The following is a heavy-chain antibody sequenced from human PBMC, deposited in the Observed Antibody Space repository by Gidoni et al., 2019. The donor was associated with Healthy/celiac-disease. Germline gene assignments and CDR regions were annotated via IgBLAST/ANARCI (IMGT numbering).Heavy chain of an antibody. J-gene: IGHJ4*02. V-gene: IGHV3-73*02. Sequence: EVQLVESGGGLVQPGGSLQLSCAASGFPFSGSAMPWVRQAAGKGLEWVGRMRIKANSYATAYAASVKGRFTISRDDSKNTAYLQMNSLKTEDTAVYYCTRTDLEGTIDYWGQGTLVTVSS. CDR3: TRTDLEGTIDY. CDR2: MRIKANSYAT. D-gene: IGHD1-1*01. CDR1: GFPFSGSA.